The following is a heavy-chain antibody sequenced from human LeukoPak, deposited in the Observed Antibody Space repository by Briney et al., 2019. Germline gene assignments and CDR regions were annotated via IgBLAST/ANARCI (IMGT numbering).Heavy chain of an antibody. J-gene: IGHJ4*02. CDR3: ARAIAVAGGELDY. CDR1: GGSISSSNW. CDR2: IYHSGST. V-gene: IGHV4-4*02. D-gene: IGHD6-19*01. Sequence: SETLSLTCAVSGGSISSSNWWSWVRQPPGKGLEWIGEIYHSGSTNYNPSLKSRVTISVDKSKNQFSLKLSSVTAADTAVYYCARAIAVAGGELDYWGQGTLVTVSS.